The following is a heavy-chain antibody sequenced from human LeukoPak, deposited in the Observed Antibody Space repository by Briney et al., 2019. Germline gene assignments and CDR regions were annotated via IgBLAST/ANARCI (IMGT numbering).Heavy chain of an antibody. D-gene: IGHD1-26*01. V-gene: IGHV3-48*01. CDR1: GFTFSYYS. CDR2: ISSSSSTI. J-gene: IGHJ6*03. Sequence: GGSLRLSCAASGFTFSYYSMNWVRQAPGKGLEWVSYISSSSSTIYYADSVKGRFTISRDNAKNSLYLQMNSLRAEDTAVYYCARALREVGATKGYYYYYYMDVWGKGTTVTVSS. CDR3: ARALREVGATKGYYYYYYMDV.